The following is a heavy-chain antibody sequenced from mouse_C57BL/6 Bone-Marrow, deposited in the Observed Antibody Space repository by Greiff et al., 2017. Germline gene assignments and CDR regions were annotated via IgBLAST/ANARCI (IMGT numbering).Heavy chain of an antibody. J-gene: IGHJ2*01. CDR1: GYTFTSYW. CDR2: IDPSDSYT. V-gene: IGHV1-50*01. D-gene: IGHD2-1*01. CDR3: ARSPLYYGNYDY. Sequence: QVQLQQPGAELVKPGASVKLSCKASGYTFTSYWMQWVKQRPGQGLEWIGEIDPSDSYTNYNQKFKGEATLTVDTSSSTAYMQLSSLTSEDSAVYYCARSPLYYGNYDYWGQGTTLTVSS.